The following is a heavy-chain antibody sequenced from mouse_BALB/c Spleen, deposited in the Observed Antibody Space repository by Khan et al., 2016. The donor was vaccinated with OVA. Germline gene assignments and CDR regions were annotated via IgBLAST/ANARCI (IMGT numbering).Heavy chain of an antibody. J-gene: IGHJ4*01. D-gene: IGHD1-1*01. CDR3: ARNYYGTRNAMDY. CDR2: ISTYYDDA. Sequence: QVQLKQSGAELVRPGVSVKISCKGSGYTFTDYAMHWVKQSQTKSLEWIGVISTYYDDASYNQKFKDKATMTVDISSSTAFLELARLTSDDSAIYYCARNYYGTRNAMDYWGQGTSVTVSS. CDR1: GYTFTDYA. V-gene: IGHV1S137*01.